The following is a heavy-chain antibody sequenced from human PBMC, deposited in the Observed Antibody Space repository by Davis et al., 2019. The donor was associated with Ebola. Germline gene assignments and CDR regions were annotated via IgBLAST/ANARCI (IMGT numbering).Heavy chain of an antibody. CDR1: GGTFTSYS. Sequence: SVKVSCKASGGTFTSYSFSWVRQAPGQGLEWMGGITPMAGLVDYAQKFQGRVTITADESTSTAYMELRSLRSDDTALYFCARADPGDPEDYWGQGTVVTVSS. CDR3: ARADPGDPEDY. V-gene: IGHV1-69*10. J-gene: IGHJ4*02. CDR2: ITPMAGLV.